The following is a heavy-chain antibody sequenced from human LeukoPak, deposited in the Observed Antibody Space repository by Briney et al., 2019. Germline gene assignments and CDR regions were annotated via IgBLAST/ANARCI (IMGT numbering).Heavy chain of an antibody. Sequence: GGSLRLSCAASGFIFSDYYMSWMRQAPGKGLEWFSYIDGSSSRTNYADSVKGRFTISRDNVKNSLYLQMNSLRAEDTAVYFCARRGTDYCTPSSCHPNWFAPWGQGTQVTVSS. CDR3: ARRGTDYCTPSSCHPNWFAP. CDR1: GFIFSDYY. V-gene: IGHV3-11*03. J-gene: IGHJ5*02. D-gene: IGHD4-11*01. CDR2: IDGSSSRT.